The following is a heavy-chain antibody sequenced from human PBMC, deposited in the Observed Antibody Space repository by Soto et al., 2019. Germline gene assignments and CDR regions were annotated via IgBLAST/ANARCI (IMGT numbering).Heavy chain of an antibody. Sequence: GASVKVSCKASGGTFSSYAISWVRQAPGQGLEWMGGIIPIFGTANYAQKFQGRVTITADESTSTAYMELSSLRSEDTAVYYSAGKGGYSHEVYYYGMDVWGQGTTVTVSS. D-gene: IGHD5-18*01. V-gene: IGHV1-69*13. CDR3: AGKGGYSHEVYYYGMDV. J-gene: IGHJ6*02. CDR1: GGTFSSYA. CDR2: IIPIFGTA.